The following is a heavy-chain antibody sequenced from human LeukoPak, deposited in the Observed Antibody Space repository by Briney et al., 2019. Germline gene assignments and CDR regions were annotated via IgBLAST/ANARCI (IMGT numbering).Heavy chain of an antibody. V-gene: IGHV7-4-1*02. J-gene: IGHJ4*02. CDR2: INTNTGNP. CDR3: ARGTTVTFFDY. CDR1: GYTFTGSY. Sequence: ASVKVSCKASGYTFTGSYMHWVRQAPGQGLEWMGWINTNTGNPTYAQGFTGRFVFSLDTSVSTAYLQISSLKAEDTAVYYCARGTTVTFFDYWGQGTLVTVSS. D-gene: IGHD4-17*01.